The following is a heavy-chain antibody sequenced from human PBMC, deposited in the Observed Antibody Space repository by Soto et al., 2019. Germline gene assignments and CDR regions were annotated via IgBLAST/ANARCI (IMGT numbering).Heavy chain of an antibody. Sequence: EVQLLQSGGDLVQPGGSLRLSCAASGFTFSAYAMSWVRQAPGKGLEWVSAISGSGDRTYYADSVKGRFTISRDSSDNTLYLQMNSLSAEDTAIYYCAKDRMYYYGAGGLWYPDYWGQGTQVIVSS. V-gene: IGHV3-23*01. CDR2: ISGSGDRT. CDR3: AKDRMYYYGAGGLWYPDY. J-gene: IGHJ4*02. D-gene: IGHD3-10*01. CDR1: GFTFSAYA.